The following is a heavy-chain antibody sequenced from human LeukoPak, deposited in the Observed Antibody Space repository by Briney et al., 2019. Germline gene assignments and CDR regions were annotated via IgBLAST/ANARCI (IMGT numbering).Heavy chain of an antibody. D-gene: IGHD6-6*01. CDR1: GFTFSSYG. CDR3: AKAIAARQFPHVFDI. CDR2: IRYDGSNK. J-gene: IGHJ3*02. Sequence: PGGSLRLSCAASGFTFSSYGMHWVRQAPGKGLEWVAFIRYDGSNKYYADSVKGRFTISRDNSKDTLYLQMNSLRAEDTAVYYCAKAIAARQFPHVFDIWGQGTMVTVSS. V-gene: IGHV3-30*02.